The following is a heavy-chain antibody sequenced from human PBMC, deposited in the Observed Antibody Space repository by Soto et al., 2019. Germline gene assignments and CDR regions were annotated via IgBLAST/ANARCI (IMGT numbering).Heavy chain of an antibody. Sequence: SHTLSLTCAISGDSVSSNSAAWNWIRQSPSRGLEWLGRTYYRSKWYNDYAVSVKSRITINPDTSKNQFSLQLNSVTPEDTAVYYCAREGSYYYGSGSYYNGPQYYGMDVWGQGTTVTVSS. V-gene: IGHV6-1*01. CDR2: TYYRSKWYN. CDR1: GDSVSSNSAA. CDR3: AREGSYYYGSGSYYNGPQYYGMDV. J-gene: IGHJ6*02. D-gene: IGHD3-10*01.